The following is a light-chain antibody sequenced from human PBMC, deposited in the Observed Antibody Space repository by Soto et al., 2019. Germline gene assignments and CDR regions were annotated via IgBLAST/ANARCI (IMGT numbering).Light chain of an antibody. CDR3: QQRSNWIT. CDR2: GAS. J-gene: IGKJ5*01. CDR1: QSVSSY. V-gene: IGKV3-11*01. Sequence: EIVLTQPPATLSLSPGERATLSCRASQSVSSYLAWYQQKPGQAPRLLIYGASNRATGIPARFSGSGSGTDFTLTISSLEPEDFAVYYCQQRSNWITFGQGTRLEIK.